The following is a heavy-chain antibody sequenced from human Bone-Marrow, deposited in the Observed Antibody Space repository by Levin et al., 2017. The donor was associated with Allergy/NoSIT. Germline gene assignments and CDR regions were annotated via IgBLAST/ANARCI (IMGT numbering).Heavy chain of an antibody. CDR3: AKEEIEATIFSLYYGMDV. V-gene: IGHV3-30*18. D-gene: IGHD5-12*01. J-gene: IGHJ6*02. Sequence: GESLKISCAASGFTFRSFGMHWVRQAPGKGLEWVAVISYDGDTKYYADSVKGRFTISRDNSKNTLSLQMNSLRAEDTAVYYCAKEEIEATIFSLYYGMDVWGQGTTVSVSS. CDR2: ISYDGDTK. CDR1: GFTFRSFG.